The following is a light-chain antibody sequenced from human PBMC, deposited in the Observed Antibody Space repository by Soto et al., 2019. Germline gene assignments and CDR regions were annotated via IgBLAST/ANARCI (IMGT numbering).Light chain of an antibody. V-gene: IGKV3-15*01. CDR1: QNVGSD. J-gene: IGKJ2*01. Sequence: EIVMTQSPATLSVSPGGRVTLSCRASQNVGSDLAWYQQKPGQAPRLLIYAASARATGIPARFSGSGSGTEFTLTISSLQSEDFALYYCQHYNNWPPEYTFGQGTKLEIK. CDR2: AAS. CDR3: QHYNNWPPEYT.